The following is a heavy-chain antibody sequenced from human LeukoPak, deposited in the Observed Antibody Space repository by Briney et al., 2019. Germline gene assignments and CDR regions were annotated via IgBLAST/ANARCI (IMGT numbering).Heavy chain of an antibody. V-gene: IGHV3-23*01. CDR3: ATFRGIVVTKGKDAFDI. D-gene: IGHD3-22*01. J-gene: IGHJ3*02. CDR2: ISGSGGST. CDR1: GFTFSSYA. Sequence: PGGSLRLSCAASGFTFSSYAMSWVRQAPGKGLEWVSAISGSGGSTYYADSVKGRFTISRDNSKNTLYLQMNSLRAEDTAVYYCATFRGIVVTKGKDAFDIWGQGTMVTVSS.